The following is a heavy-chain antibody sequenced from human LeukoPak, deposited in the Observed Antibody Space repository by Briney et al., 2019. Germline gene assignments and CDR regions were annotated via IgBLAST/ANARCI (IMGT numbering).Heavy chain of an antibody. J-gene: IGHJ4*02. V-gene: IGHV4-4*07. D-gene: IGHD3-10*01. Sequence: SETLSLTCTVSGVSITSSYWNWIRQPAAKGLEWIGRIYTSGNTKYNPSLKSRVTISVDTSKNQFSLKLTSLTAADTAIYYCARDSGRRGYPEYSFDYWGQGTLVTVSS. CDR2: IYTSGNT. CDR3: ARDSGRRGYPEYSFDY. CDR1: GVSITSSY.